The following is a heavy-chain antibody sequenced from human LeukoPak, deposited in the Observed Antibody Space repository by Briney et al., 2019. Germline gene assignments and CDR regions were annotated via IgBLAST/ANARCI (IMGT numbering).Heavy chain of an antibody. CDR2: ISSSGSTI. CDR1: GFTFSSYE. Sequence: PGGSLRLSCAASGFTFSSYEMNWVRQAPGKGLERVSYISSSGSTIYYADSVKGRFTISRDNAKNSLYLQMNSLRAEDTAVYYCARDGGYCSGGSCYSYFQHWGQGTLVTVSS. V-gene: IGHV3-48*03. J-gene: IGHJ1*01. CDR3: ARDGGYCSGGSCYSYFQH. D-gene: IGHD2-15*01.